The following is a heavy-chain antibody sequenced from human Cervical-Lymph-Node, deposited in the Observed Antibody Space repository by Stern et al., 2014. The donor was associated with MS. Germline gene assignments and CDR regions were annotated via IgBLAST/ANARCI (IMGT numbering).Heavy chain of an antibody. CDR1: GGTFSTQA. V-gene: IGHV1-69*12. Sequence: QDQLVQSGAEVKKPGSSVKVSCKASGGTFSTQAINWVRQAPGQGLEWVGGIIPIFGTPNYAQKVQDRVTITADESTSTAYMALSSLRSEDTAVYYCATPSTVTVGGMDVWGQGTTVTVSS. D-gene: IGHD4-17*01. J-gene: IGHJ6*02. CDR2: IIPIFGTP. CDR3: ATPSTVTVGGMDV.